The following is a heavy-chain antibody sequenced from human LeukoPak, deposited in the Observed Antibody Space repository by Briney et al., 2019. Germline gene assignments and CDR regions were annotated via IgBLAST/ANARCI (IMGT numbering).Heavy chain of an antibody. CDR3: ARRGYYGSGSYPPHDAFDI. D-gene: IGHD3-10*01. V-gene: IGHV3-66*04. Sequence: GGSLRLSCAASGFTVSSNYMSWVRQAPGKGLEWVSVIYSGGSTYYADSVKGRFTISRDNSKNTLYLQMNSLRAEDTAVYYCARRGYYGSGSYPPHDAFDIWGQGTMVTVSS. CDR1: GFTVSSNY. J-gene: IGHJ3*02. CDR2: IYSGGST.